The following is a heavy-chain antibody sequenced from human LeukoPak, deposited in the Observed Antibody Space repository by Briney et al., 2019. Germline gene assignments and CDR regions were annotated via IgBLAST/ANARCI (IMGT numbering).Heavy chain of an antibody. V-gene: IGHV4-61*02. CDR1: GGSISSGSYY. D-gene: IGHD3-10*01. CDR3: ARVRFGELSWFDP. Sequence: SQTLSLTCTVSGGSISSGSYYWSWIRQPAGKGLEWIGRIYTSGSTNYNPSLKSRVTISVDTSKNQFSLKLSSVTAADTAVYYCARVRFGELSWFDPWGQGTLVTVSS. CDR2: IYTSGST. J-gene: IGHJ5*02.